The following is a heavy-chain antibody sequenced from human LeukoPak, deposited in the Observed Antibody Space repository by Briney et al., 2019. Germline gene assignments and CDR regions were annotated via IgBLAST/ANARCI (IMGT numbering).Heavy chain of an antibody. J-gene: IGHJ4*02. D-gene: IGHD5-24*01. CDR2: ISRSGSTL. V-gene: IGHV3-11*04. CDR3: AIGGRFGDGYNWQFDY. Sequence: GGSLRLSCAASGFTFSDYYMSWIRQAPGKGLEWVSYISRSGSTLYYADSVKGGFTISRDNAKNSLYLQMNSLSAEDTAVYYCAIGGRFGDGYNWQFDYWGQGTLVTVSS. CDR1: GFTFSDYY.